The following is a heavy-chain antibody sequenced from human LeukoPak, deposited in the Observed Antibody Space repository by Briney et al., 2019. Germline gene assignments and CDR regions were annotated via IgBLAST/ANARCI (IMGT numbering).Heavy chain of an antibody. V-gene: IGHV4-39*07. CDR2: IYYSGST. CDR1: GGSISSSSYY. CDR3: AVFYYYSGYLAFDI. Sequence: SETLSLTCTVSGGSISSSSYYWGWIRQPPGKGLEWIGSIYYSGSTYYNPSLKSRVTISVDTSKNQFSLRLSSVTAADTAVYYCAVFYYYSGYLAFDIWGQGTMVTVSS. D-gene: IGHD2-15*01. J-gene: IGHJ3*02.